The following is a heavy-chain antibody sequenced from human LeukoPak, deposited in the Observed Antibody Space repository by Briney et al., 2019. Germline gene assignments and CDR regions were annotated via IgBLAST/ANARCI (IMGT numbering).Heavy chain of an antibody. J-gene: IGHJ6*03. V-gene: IGHV4-39*01. Sequence: SETLSLTCTVSGGSISSSSYYWGWIRQPPGKGPEWIGSIYYSGSTYYNPSLKSRVTISVDTSKNQFSLKLSSVTAADTAVYYCARHSGYYYYYYMDVWGKGTTVTVSS. CDR1: GGSISSSSYY. CDR3: ARHSGYYYYYYMDV. D-gene: IGHD1-26*01. CDR2: IYYSGST.